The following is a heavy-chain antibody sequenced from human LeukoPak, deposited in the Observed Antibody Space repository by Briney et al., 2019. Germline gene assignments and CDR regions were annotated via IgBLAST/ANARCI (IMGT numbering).Heavy chain of an antibody. CDR1: GFTFNNFW. CDR2: IKQNGSKT. Sequence: GGSLRLSCAASGFTFNNFWMSWVRQAPGKGLEWVANIKQNGSKTYYADSVKGRFTISRDDAKNSLYLQMNSLRAEDTAVYYCARIPYSGTRYWFDPWGQGTLVTVSS. V-gene: IGHV3-7*03. J-gene: IGHJ5*02. CDR3: ARIPYSGTRYWFDP. D-gene: IGHD6-13*01.